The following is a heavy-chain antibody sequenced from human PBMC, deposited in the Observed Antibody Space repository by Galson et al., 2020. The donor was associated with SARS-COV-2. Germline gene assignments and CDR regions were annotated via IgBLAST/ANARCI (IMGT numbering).Heavy chain of an antibody. V-gene: IGHV3-30*04. CDR1: GFTFNTYA. J-gene: IGHJ4*02. CDR3: ACTNYDSSGYYSLPPPEH. Sequence: GGSLRLSCAASGFTFNTYAMHWVRQAPGKGLEWVAVISYDGGNIFYSDSVKGRFSISRDNSEKTLFLQMDSLRPGDTAVYYCACTNYDSSGYYSLPPPEHWGQGTLVTVSP. CDR2: ISYDGGNI. D-gene: IGHD3-22*01.